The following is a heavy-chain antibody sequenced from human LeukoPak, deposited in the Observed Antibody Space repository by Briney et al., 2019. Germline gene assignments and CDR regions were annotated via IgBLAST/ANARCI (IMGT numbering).Heavy chain of an antibody. Sequence: GGSLRLSCAASGFTFSGSTMHWVRQASGKGLEWVGRIKSKANNYATAYAASVKGRFTISRDDSKNTAYLRMSSLKAEDTAVYYCTRHDDVGVAAPNWFDPWGQGTLVTVSS. D-gene: IGHD2-15*01. J-gene: IGHJ5*02. V-gene: IGHV3-73*01. CDR1: GFTFSGST. CDR2: IKSKANNYAT. CDR3: TRHDDVGVAAPNWFDP.